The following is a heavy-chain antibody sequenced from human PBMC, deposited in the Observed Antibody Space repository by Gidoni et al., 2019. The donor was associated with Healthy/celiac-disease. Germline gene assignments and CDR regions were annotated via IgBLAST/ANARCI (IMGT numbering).Heavy chain of an antibody. V-gene: IGHV1-69*01. CDR2: IIPIFGTA. CDR1: GGTFSSYA. D-gene: IGHD5-12*01. J-gene: IGHJ5*02. CDR3: ARDEGRDGYNPNWFDP. Sequence: QVQLVQSGAEVKKPGSSVKVSCKASGGTFSSYAISWVRQAPGQGLEWMGGIIPIFGTANYEQKFQGRVTITADESTSTAYMELSSLRSEDTAVYYCARDEGRDGYNPNWFDPWGQGTLVTVSS.